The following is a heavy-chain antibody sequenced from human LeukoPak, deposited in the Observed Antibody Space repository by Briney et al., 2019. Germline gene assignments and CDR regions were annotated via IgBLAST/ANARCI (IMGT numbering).Heavy chain of an antibody. Sequence: GGSLRLSCAASGFTFSTYSMNWVRQAPGKGLEWVSYISSSSSTIYYADSVKGRFTVSRDNAKNSLYLQMNSLRAEDTAVYHCASGYGDAWGQGTLVTVSS. CDR3: ASGYGDA. CDR2: ISSSSSTI. CDR1: GFTFSTYS. J-gene: IGHJ5*02. V-gene: IGHV3-48*01. D-gene: IGHD4-17*01.